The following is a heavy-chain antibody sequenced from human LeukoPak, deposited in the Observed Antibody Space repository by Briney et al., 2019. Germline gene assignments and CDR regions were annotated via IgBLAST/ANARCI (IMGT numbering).Heavy chain of an antibody. CDR2: ISGSGGST. V-gene: IGHV3-23*01. CDR3: AKEEGGRIAAAGTSYYYYYMDV. CDR1: GFTFSSYA. D-gene: IGHD6-13*01. J-gene: IGHJ6*03. Sequence: GGSLRLSCAASGFTFSSYAMSWVRQAPGKGLEWVSAISGSGGSTSYADSVKGRFTISRDNSKNTLYLQMNSLRAEDTAVYYCAKEEGGRIAAAGTSYYYYYMDVWGKGTTVTVSS.